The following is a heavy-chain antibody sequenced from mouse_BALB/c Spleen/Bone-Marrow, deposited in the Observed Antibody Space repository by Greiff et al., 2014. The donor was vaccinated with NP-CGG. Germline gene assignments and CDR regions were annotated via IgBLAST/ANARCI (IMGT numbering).Heavy chain of an antibody. Sequence: VQLQESGAELVRPGTSVKASCKASGYALTDYLMEWLKQRPGQGLEWIGVINPGSGSTNYNEKFKDKATLTADKSSSTAYMQLSSLTSDDSAVYFCARYDGYFDYWGQGTILTVSS. V-gene: IGHV1-54*01. CDR3: ARYDGYFDY. CDR1: GYALTDYL. J-gene: IGHJ2*01. D-gene: IGHD2-3*01. CDR2: INPGSGST.